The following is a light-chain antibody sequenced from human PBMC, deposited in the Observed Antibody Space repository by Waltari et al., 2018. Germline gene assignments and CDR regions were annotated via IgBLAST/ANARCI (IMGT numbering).Light chain of an antibody. CDR2: WAS. CDR1: VLYSSNNKNY. CDR3: QQYYSTPPRT. V-gene: IGKV4-1*01. Sequence: VLYSSNNKNYLAWYQQKPGQPPKLLIDWASTRESGVPDRFSGSGSGTDFTLTISSLQAEDVAVYYCQQYYSTPPRTFGQGTKVEIK. J-gene: IGKJ1*01.